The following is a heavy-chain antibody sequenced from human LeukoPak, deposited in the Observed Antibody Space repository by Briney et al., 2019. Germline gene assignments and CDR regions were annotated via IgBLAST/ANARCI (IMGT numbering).Heavy chain of an antibody. D-gene: IGHD1-26*01. J-gene: IGHJ4*02. CDR1: GYSFTSYW. Sequence: GESLKISCKGSGYSFTSYWIGWVRQMPGKGLEWMGIIYPGDSDTRYSPSFQGQVTISADKSISTAYLQWSSLKASDTAMYYCARGPRGSYYDLPAFDYWGQGTLVTVSS. CDR2: IYPGDSDT. V-gene: IGHV5-51*01. CDR3: ARGPRGSYYDLPAFDY.